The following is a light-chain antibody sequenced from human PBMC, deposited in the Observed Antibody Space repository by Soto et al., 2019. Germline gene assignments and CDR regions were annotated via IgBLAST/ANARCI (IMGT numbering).Light chain of an antibody. CDR1: QSLSNS. J-gene: IGKJ4*01. V-gene: IGKV1-5*03. CDR2: KAS. CDR3: RQYVSYPVT. Sequence: DIQMTQSPSTLSASVGDRVTITCRASQSLSNSLAWYQQKPGKAPNLLIYKASSLESGVPSRFSGSGSATYFTLTIGTLQANVFATYYCRQYVSYPVTFGGWTKVEMK.